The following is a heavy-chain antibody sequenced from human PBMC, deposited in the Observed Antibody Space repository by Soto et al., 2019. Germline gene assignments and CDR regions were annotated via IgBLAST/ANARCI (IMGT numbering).Heavy chain of an antibody. CDR1: GFTFSSYG. J-gene: IGHJ6*02. D-gene: IGHD6-13*01. CDR2: IWYDGSNK. Sequence: SLRLSCAASGFTFSSYGMHWVRQAPGKGLEWVAVIWYDGSNKYYADSVKGRFTISRDNSKNTLYLQMNSLRAEDTAVYYCAKTLPRYSSSWYVPPYYYGMDVWGQGTTVTVSS. CDR3: AKTLPRYSSSWYVPPYYYGMDV. V-gene: IGHV3-33*06.